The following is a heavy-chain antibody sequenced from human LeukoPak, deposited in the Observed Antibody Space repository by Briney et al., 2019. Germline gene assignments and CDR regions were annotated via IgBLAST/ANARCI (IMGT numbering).Heavy chain of an antibody. J-gene: IGHJ4*02. CDR3: ARHDIVVVPAARYTDTQIDY. CDR1: GYSFTSYW. D-gene: IGHD2-2*01. CDR2: IYHGDSDT. V-gene: IGHV5-51*01. Sequence: PGESLKISCKGSGYSFTSYWIGWVRQMPGKGLEWMGIIYHGDSDTRYSPSFQREVTISADKSISTAYLQWSSLKALDTATYYWARHDIVVVPAARYTDTQIDYWGQGTLVTVSS.